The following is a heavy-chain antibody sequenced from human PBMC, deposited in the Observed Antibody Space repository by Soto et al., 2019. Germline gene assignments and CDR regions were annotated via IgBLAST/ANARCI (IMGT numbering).Heavy chain of an antibody. CDR3: ARGGIVATMVSRSEGMGV. Sequence: QVQLVQSGAEVKKPGSSVKVSCKASGGTFSSYAISWVRQAPGQGLEWMGGIIRIFGTANYAQKFQGRVTITADESKSKAYMELSSLRSEDEAVYYCARGGIVATMVSRSEGMGVWGQGTTVTVSS. CDR1: GGTFSSYA. J-gene: IGHJ6*02. CDR2: IIRIFGTA. D-gene: IGHD5-12*01. V-gene: IGHV1-69*01.